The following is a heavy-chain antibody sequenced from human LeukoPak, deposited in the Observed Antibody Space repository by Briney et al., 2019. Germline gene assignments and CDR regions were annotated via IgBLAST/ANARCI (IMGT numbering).Heavy chain of an antibody. CDR2: IQYDDSIE. V-gene: IGHV3-30*02. CDR1: GLTFSTFG. CDR3: ANDQGVVGSYDY. Sequence: PGGSLRLSCAASGLTFSTFGMNWVRQAPDKGLEWVAFIQYDDSIEYYADSVKGRFTISRDNSKNTLYLQMNSLRGDDTAVYYCANDQGVVGSYDYWGHGTLVTVSS. J-gene: IGHJ4*01. D-gene: IGHD3-10*01.